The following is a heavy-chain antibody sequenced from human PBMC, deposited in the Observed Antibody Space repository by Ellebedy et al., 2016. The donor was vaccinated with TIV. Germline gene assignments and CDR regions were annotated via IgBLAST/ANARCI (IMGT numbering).Heavy chain of an antibody. CDR1: GGSISSGGYY. J-gene: IGHJ6*02. CDR2: IYYSGST. Sequence: MPSETLSLTCTFSGGSISSGGYYWSWIRQHPGKGLEWIGYIYYSGSTYYNPSLKSRVTILVDTSKNQFSPKLSSVTAADTAVYYCARVGTMVRGVIALGMDVWGQGTTVTVSS. D-gene: IGHD3-10*01. CDR3: ARVGTMVRGVIALGMDV. V-gene: IGHV4-31*03.